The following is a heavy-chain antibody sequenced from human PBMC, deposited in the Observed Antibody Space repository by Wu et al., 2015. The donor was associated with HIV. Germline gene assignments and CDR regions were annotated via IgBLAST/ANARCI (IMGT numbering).Heavy chain of an antibody. CDR3: ATRRPTAGAFPLPR. CDR2: TSPIIGTP. V-gene: IGHV1-69*05. D-gene: IGHD6-19*01. CDR1: GGAFSSYA. Sequence: QVQLVQSGAEVKKPGSSVKVSCKASGGAFSSYAVSWVRQAPGQGLEWMGGTSPIIGTPKYAQNFQGRVTMITDESTSTAYVELSNLRSDDTAVYYCATRRPTAGAFPLPRWGQGTLVTVSS. J-gene: IGHJ4*02.